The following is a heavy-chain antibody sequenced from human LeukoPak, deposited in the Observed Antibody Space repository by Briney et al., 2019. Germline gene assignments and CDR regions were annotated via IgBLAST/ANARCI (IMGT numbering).Heavy chain of an antibody. J-gene: IGHJ4*02. CDR2: INTYKGDT. Sequence: ASVKVSCKASGYTLTNYSISWVRQAPGQGLEWMGWINTYKGDTLYAQKLQGRVTMTPDTSTNTAYMELRSLRFDDTAVYYCAREFGHCYGDNCFYFFDTWGQGFRVTVSS. D-gene: IGHD4-23*01. CDR1: GYTLTNYS. CDR3: AREFGHCYGDNCFYFFDT. V-gene: IGHV1-18*01.